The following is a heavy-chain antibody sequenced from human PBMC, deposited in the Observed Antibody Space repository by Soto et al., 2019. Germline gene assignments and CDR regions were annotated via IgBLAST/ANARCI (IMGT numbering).Heavy chain of an antibody. Sequence: PGGSLRLSCAASVFTFSSYAMSWVRQAPGKGREWVSAISGSGGSTYYADSVKGRFTISRDNSKNTLYLQMNSLRAEDTAVYYCAKDGLDGVPTNWFDPWGQGTLVTVSS. J-gene: IGHJ5*02. D-gene: IGHD3-10*01. CDR3: AKDGLDGVPTNWFDP. V-gene: IGHV3-23*01. CDR1: VFTFSSYA. CDR2: ISGSGGST.